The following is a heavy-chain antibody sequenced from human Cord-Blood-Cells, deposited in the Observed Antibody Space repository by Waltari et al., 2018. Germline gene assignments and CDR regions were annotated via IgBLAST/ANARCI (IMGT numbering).Heavy chain of an antibody. V-gene: IGHV1-24*01. CDR3: ATDALKKRDSSGYYY. D-gene: IGHD3-22*01. CDR2: FDPEVGET. Sequence: QVQLVQSGAEVKQPQPSVKVPCNVPGYTLTDLSMHWVRPAPGKGLEWMGGFDPEVGETIYAQKFQGRVTMTEDTSTDTAYMELSSLRSEDTAVYYCATDALKKRDSSGYYYWGQGTLVTVSS. CDR1: GYTLTDLS. J-gene: IGHJ4*02.